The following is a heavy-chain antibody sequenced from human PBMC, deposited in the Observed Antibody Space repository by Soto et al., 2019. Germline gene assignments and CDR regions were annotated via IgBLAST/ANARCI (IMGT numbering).Heavy chain of an antibody. CDR3: ARHGCSGGSCYFYTPFDI. D-gene: IGHD2-15*01. CDR2: IDPSDSYT. CDR1: GYSFTSNW. Sequence: GESLKISCKGSGYSFTSNWISWVRQMPGKGLEWMGRIDPSDSYTNYSPSFQGHVTISADKSISTAYLQWSSLKASDTAMYYCARHGCSGGSCYFYTPFDIWGQGTMVTVSS. J-gene: IGHJ3*02. V-gene: IGHV5-10-1*01.